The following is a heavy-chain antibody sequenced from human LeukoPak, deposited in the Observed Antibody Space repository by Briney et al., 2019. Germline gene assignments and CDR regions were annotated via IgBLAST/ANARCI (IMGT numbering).Heavy chain of an antibody. CDR2: IRSSGGPQ. CDR3: ARSRWYRAVNYFDY. CDR1: GLTFGDLGSG. D-gene: IGHD6-13*01. Sequence: GGSLRLSCATSGLTFGDLGSGMHWVRQAPGKGLEWLAFIRSSGGPQYYVDSVKGRFTISRDNSRKIVFLQMNSLRREDTAVYYCARSRWYRAVNYFDYWGQGTLVTVSS. V-gene: IGHV3-30*02. J-gene: IGHJ4*02.